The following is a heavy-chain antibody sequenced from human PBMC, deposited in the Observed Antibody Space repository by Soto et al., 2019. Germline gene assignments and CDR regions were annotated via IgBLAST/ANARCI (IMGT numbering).Heavy chain of an antibody. Sequence: SETLSLTCAVYGGSFSGYYWSWVRQPPGKGLEWIGEINHSGSTNYNPSLKSRVTISVDTSKNQFSLKLSSVTAADTAAYYCARAGYSSSWNNWFDPWGQGTLVTVSS. CDR2: INHSGST. D-gene: IGHD6-13*01. J-gene: IGHJ5*02. CDR1: GGSFSGYY. CDR3: ARAGYSSSWNNWFDP. V-gene: IGHV4-34*01.